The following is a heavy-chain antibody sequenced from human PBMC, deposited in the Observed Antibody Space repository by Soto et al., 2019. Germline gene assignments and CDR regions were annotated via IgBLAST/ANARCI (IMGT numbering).Heavy chain of an antibody. CDR3: ARDLGY. CDR2: INGGDGDT. J-gene: IGHJ4*02. Sequence: QVQLVQSGAEVKKPGASVKVSCKASGYTFAAYAIQWVRQAPGQRPEWMGWINGGDGDTKYSQKLQDRVTITRDTSATIAYMELRSLRSEDTAVYYCARDLGYWGQGTLVTVSS. V-gene: IGHV1-3*01. CDR1: GYTFAAYA.